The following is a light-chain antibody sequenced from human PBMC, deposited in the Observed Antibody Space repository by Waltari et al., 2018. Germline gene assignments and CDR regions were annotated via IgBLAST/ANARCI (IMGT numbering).Light chain of an antibody. J-gene: IGLJ2*01. CDR2: KDR. CDR1: ALPKQY. CDR3: QSGDNSGTNRVL. Sequence: SYELTQPPSVSVSPGQTARITCSGDALPKQYVYWYQQKSGQAPILVMYKDRERPSGIPERFSGSSSGTTVTLTISGVQAEDDADYYCQSGDNSGTNRVLFGGGTKLTVL. V-gene: IGLV3-25*03.